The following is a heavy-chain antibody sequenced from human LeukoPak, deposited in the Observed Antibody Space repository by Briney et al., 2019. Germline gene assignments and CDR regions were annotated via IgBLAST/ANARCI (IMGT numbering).Heavy chain of an antibody. CDR2: IQNGGDS. Sequence: SETLSLTCNVSGSSISNGFLWAWIRQSPGKGLEWIGSIQNGGDSYYNPSLKSRTPMSDDPSKNQFSLKLTSVNAADMAVFYCARGMGGFCTSSSCYLSFVYWGQGTLVTVSS. J-gene: IGHJ4*02. V-gene: IGHV4-38-2*02. CDR1: GSSISNGFL. CDR3: ARGMGGFCTSSSCYLSFVY. D-gene: IGHD2-2*01.